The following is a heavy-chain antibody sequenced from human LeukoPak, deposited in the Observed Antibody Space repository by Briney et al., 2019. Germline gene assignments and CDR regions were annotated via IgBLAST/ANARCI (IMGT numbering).Heavy chain of an antibody. Sequence: SETLSLTCTVSGGSISSYYWSWVRQPPGKGLEWIGYIYYSGSTNYNSSLKSRVTISVDTSKNQFSLKLSSVTAADTAVYYCAREYSSGWYFTSRWFDPWGQGTLVTVSS. D-gene: IGHD6-19*01. CDR3: AREYSSGWYFTSRWFDP. J-gene: IGHJ5*02. CDR1: GGSISSYY. CDR2: IYYSGST. V-gene: IGHV4-59*01.